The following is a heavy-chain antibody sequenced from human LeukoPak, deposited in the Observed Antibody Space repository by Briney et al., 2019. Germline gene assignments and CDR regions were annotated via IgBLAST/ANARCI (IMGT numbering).Heavy chain of an antibody. D-gene: IGHD2-15*01. CDR1: GFTFSYYG. CDR2: IWYDGSNK. Sequence: GRSLRLSCAASGFTFSYYGMHWVRQAPGKGLEWVAVIWYDGSNKYYADSVKGRFTISRDNSKNTLYLQTNSLRAEDTAVYYCARDAAPYAEYFQHWGQGTLVTVSS. V-gene: IGHV3-33*01. J-gene: IGHJ1*01. CDR3: ARDAAPYAEYFQH.